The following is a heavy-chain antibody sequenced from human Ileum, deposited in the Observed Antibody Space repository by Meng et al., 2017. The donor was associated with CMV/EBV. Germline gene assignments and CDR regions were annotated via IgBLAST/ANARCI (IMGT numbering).Heavy chain of an antibody. Sequence: QVLLQESGPGLVKPSETLSLTCAVSGGSISDDHCWHWVRQSPGKGLEWIGEIFHSQSVRFNPSLKSRVTISIDKSKNQFSLNLKSVTAADTAVYYCAGGGNLGYWGQGTLVTVSS. CDR2: IFHSQSV. CDR1: GGSISDDHC. J-gene: IGHJ4*02. V-gene: IGHV4-4*02. CDR3: AGGGNLGY. D-gene: IGHD4-23*01.